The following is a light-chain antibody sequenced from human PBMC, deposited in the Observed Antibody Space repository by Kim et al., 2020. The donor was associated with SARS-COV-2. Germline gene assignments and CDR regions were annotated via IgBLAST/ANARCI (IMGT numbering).Light chain of an antibody. V-gene: IGKV1-5*03. CDR3: QQYNSDLAT. J-gene: IGKJ1*01. CDR2: KAS. Sequence: DIQMTQSPSTLSASIGDRVTITCRASQSIRSWLAWYQQKPGKAPKLLIYKASNLESGVPSRFSGSGSGTEFTLTISSLQPDDSATYYWQQYNSDLATFGQGTKVEIK. CDR1: QSIRSW.